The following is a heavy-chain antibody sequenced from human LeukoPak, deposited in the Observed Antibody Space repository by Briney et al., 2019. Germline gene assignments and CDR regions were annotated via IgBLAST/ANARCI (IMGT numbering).Heavy chain of an antibody. D-gene: IGHD5-24*01. CDR1: GFTFSSYS. Sequence: GGSLRLSCAASGFTFSSYSMNWVRQAPGKGLEWVSSISSSSSYIYYADSVKGRFTISRDNAKNSLYLQMNSLRAGDTAVYYCARGRDGYNHFDYWGQGTLVTVSS. CDR2: ISSSSSYI. J-gene: IGHJ4*02. CDR3: ARGRDGYNHFDY. V-gene: IGHV3-21*01.